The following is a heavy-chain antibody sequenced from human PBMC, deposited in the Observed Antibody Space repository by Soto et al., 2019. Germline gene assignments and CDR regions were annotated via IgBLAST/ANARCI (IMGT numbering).Heavy chain of an antibody. CDR1: GGSISSSDYF. Sequence: SETLSLTCTVSGGSISSSDYFWDWIRQSPGKGLEWIGSIYYSGSTYYNPSPKSRVTISVDRSKSQFSLKLSSVTAADTAVYYCARHERGYCSGGSCPQWFDPWGQGSLVT. D-gene: IGHD2-15*01. CDR3: ARHERGYCSGGSCPQWFDP. J-gene: IGHJ5*02. V-gene: IGHV4-39*01. CDR2: IYYSGST.